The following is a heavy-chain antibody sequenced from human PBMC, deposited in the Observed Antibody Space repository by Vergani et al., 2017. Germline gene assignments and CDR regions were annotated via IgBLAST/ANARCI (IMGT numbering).Heavy chain of an antibody. CDR3: ARHQAGYCSGGSCYSWYFDL. D-gene: IGHD2-15*01. CDR2: ISYSGRT. V-gene: IGHV4-59*04. J-gene: IGHJ2*01. Sequence: QVQLQESGPGLVKPSETLSLTCSVSGGSMNSYHWNWIRQPPGKGLEWIGYISYSGRTYYNPSLKSRVTISVDTSKNQFSLKLSSVTAADTAVYYCARHQAGYCSGGSCYSWYFDLWGRGTLVTVSS. CDR1: GGSMNSYH.